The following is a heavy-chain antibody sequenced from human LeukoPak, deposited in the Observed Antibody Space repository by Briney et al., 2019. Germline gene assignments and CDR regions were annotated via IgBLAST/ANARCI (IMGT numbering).Heavy chain of an antibody. CDR1: GFTFSNYA. CDR2: ASHSGSNT. V-gene: IGHV3-23*01. Sequence: GGSLRLSCAASGFTFSNYAMTWVRQAPGKGLEWVSAASHSGSNTYYADSVKGRFTVSRDNSKNTLYLQMNSLRAEDTAVYFCAKVPGAYCSGGTCYLDYWGQGTLVTVSS. CDR3: AKVPGAYCSGGTCYLDY. J-gene: IGHJ4*02. D-gene: IGHD2-15*01.